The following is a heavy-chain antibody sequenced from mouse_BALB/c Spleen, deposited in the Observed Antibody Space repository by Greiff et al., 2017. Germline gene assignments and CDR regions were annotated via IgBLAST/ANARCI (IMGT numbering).Heavy chain of an antibody. Sequence: VQLQQSGAELMKPGASVKISCKATGYTFSSYWIEWVKQRPGHGLEWIGEILPGSGSTNYNEKFKGKATFTADTSSNTAYMQLSSLTSEDSAVYYCARGVLRLPGDYWGQGTTLTVSS. CDR2: ILPGSGST. CDR1: GYTFSSYW. CDR3: ARGVLRLPGDY. D-gene: IGHD1-2*01. J-gene: IGHJ2*01. V-gene: IGHV1-9*01.